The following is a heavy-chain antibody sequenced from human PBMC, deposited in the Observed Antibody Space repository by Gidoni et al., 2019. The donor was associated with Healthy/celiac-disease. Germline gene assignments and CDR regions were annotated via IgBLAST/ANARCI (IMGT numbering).Heavy chain of an antibody. J-gene: IGHJ6*02. V-gene: IGHV1-18*01. CDR3: ARDELWFRELLRGYYGMDV. CDR2: ISAYNGNT. Sequence: QVQLVQSGAEVKKPGASVKVSCKASGYTFTSYGISWVRQAPGQGLEWMGWISAYNGNTNYAQKLQGRVTMTTDTATSTAYMELRSLRSDDTAVYYCARDELWFRELLRGYYGMDVWGQGTTVTVSS. CDR1: GYTFTSYG. D-gene: IGHD3-10*01.